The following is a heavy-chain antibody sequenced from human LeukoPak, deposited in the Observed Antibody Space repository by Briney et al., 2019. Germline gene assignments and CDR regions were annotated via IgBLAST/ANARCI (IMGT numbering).Heavy chain of an antibody. J-gene: IGHJ5*02. V-gene: IGHV4-59*12. D-gene: IGHD3-10*01. Sequence: SETLSLTCTVSGGSISTYYWSWIRQPPGKGLEWIGSIYYSGSTYYNPSLKSRVTISVDTSKNQFSLKLSSVTAADTAVYYCARDARRITMVRGVMLNWFDLWGQGTLVTVSS. CDR2: IYYSGST. CDR1: GGSISTYY. CDR3: ARDARRITMVRGVMLNWFDL.